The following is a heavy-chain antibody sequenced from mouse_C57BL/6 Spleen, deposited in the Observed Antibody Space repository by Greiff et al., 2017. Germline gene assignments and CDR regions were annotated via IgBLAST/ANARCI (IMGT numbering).Heavy chain of an antibody. J-gene: IGHJ3*01. D-gene: IGHD2-4*01. CDR3: ARMMNYDYDWFAY. V-gene: IGHV1-76*01. Sequence: VQLQESGAELVRPGASVKLSCKASGYTFTDYYINWVKQRPGQGLEWIARIYPGSGNTYYNEKFKGKATLTAEKSSSTAYMQLSSLTSEDSAVYFCARMMNYDYDWFAYWGQGTVVTVSA. CDR1: GYTFTDYY. CDR2: IYPGSGNT.